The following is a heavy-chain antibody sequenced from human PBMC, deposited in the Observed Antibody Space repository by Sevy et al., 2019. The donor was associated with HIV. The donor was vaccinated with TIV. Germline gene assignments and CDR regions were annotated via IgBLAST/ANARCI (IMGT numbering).Heavy chain of an antibody. J-gene: IGHJ4*02. CDR2: ISYDGSDK. V-gene: IGHV3-30-3*01. Sequence: GGSLRLSCAASGFTFCSYAMHWVRQAPGKGLEWVAVISYDGSDKYYADSVKGRFTISRDNSKNTLYLQMNSLRAEDTAVYYCARDRQLATQLCDYWGQGTLVTVSS. CDR1: GFTFCSYA. D-gene: IGHD6-6*01. CDR3: ARDRQLATQLCDY.